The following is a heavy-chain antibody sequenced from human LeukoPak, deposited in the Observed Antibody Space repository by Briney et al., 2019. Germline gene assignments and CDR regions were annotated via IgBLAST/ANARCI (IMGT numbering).Heavy chain of an antibody. J-gene: IGHJ3*02. V-gene: IGHV3-7*01. CDR2: IKKDGSFS. CDR1: GFTFSRYW. Sequence: GGSLRLSCAASGFTFSRYWMSWVGQAQGKGMEWVANIKKDGSFSFYVDSLKRRFPISIHNPNHSLYLQINILGAEHTAVYYCAISITYYDFWSGISVFYIWGQGTMVTVSS. D-gene: IGHD3-3*01. CDR3: AISITYYDFWSGISVFYI.